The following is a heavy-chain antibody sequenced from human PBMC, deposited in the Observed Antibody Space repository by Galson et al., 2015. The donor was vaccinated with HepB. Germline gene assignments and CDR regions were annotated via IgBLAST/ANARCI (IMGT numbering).Heavy chain of an antibody. CDR3: ARDTVVVTAIHAFDI. Sequence: SVKVSCKASGYTFNSYGISWVRQAPGQGLEWMGWISAYNGDTSYAHKFQGRVTMTTDTSTRTAYMDLRSLRPDDTAVYYCARDTVVVTAIHAFDIWGQGTMVTVSS. V-gene: IGHV1-18*01. CDR1: GYTFNSYG. D-gene: IGHD2-21*02. J-gene: IGHJ3*02. CDR2: ISAYNGDT.